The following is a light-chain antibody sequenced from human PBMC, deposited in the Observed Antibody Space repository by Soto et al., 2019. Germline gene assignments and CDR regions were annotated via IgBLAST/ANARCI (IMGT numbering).Light chain of an antibody. Sequence: QSALTQPPSVSGSPGHSVTISCTGTSEVGSYSRVSWYRQSPGTSPKLLIYDVTKRPLGVSDRFSGSKSGNTASLTISGLQTDDEADYYCGLYTLSDTVILGGGTKLTVL. V-gene: IGLV2-18*01. CDR2: DVT. J-gene: IGLJ2*01. CDR1: SEVGSYSR. CDR3: GLYTLSDTVI.